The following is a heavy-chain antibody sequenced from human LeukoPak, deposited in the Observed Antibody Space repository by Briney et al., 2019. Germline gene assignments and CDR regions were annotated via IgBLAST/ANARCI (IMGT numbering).Heavy chain of an antibody. CDR2: IYYSGST. CDR3: ARRGFLGAADY. V-gene: IGHV4-39*01. CDR1: GGSISSSSYY. J-gene: IGHJ4*02. D-gene: IGHD1-26*01. Sequence: SETLSLTCTVSGGSISSSSYYWGWIRQPPGKGLEWIGSIYYSGSTYYNPSLKSRVTISVDTSKNQFSLKLSSVTAADTAVYYCARRGFLGAADYWGQGTLVTVSS.